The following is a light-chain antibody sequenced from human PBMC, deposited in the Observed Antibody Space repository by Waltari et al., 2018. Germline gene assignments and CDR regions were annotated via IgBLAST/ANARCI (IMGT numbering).Light chain of an antibody. J-gene: IGKJ3*01. CDR1: QRVGSN. V-gene: IGKV3-15*01. Sequence: ETLMTQSPATLSVYPGNRATLSCRASQRVGSNLVWYQQIPGQPPRPLIYGASTRATGVPARFSGSGSGTEFTLTISSLQSEDFGIYYFQQYDDWPHTFGPGTKVDIK. CDR3: QQYDDWPHT. CDR2: GAS.